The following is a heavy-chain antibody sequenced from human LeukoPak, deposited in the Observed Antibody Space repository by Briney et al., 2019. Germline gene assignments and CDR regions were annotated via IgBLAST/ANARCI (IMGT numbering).Heavy chain of an antibody. CDR1: GGSISSYY. CDR3: ARGAMVRRVICGVDV. Sequence: PSETLSLTCTVSGGSISSYYWSWIRQPPGKGLEWIGYIYYSGSTNYNPSLKSRVTISVDTSKNQFSLKLSSVTAADTAVYYCARGAMVRRVICGVDVWGQGTTVTVSS. D-gene: IGHD3-10*01. V-gene: IGHV4-59*01. CDR2: IYYSGST. J-gene: IGHJ6*02.